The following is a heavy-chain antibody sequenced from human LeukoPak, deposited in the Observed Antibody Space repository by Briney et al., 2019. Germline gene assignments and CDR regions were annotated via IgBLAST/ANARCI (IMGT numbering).Heavy chain of an antibody. CDR3: AREGSGSSLYYYYYMDV. D-gene: IGHD6-13*01. V-gene: IGHV4-39*07. J-gene: IGHJ6*03. Sequence: TSETLSLTCTVSGGSISSSSYYWGWIRQPPGKGLKWIGSIYHSGSTYYNPSLKSRVTISVDTSKNQFSLKLSSVTAADTAVYYCAREGSGSSLYYYYYMDVWGKGTTVTVSS. CDR1: GGSISSSSYY. CDR2: IYHSGST.